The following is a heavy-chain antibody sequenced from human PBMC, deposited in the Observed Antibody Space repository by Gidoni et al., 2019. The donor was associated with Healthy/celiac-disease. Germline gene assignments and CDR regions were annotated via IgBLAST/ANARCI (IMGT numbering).Heavy chain of an antibody. CDR1: GGSISSSSYY. D-gene: IGHD1-20*01. V-gene: IGHV4-39*01. J-gene: IGHJ4*02. Sequence: QLQLQESGPGLVKPSETLSLPCTVHGGSISSSSYYWGWIRQPPGKGLEWIGSIYYSGSTYSNPSLKSRVTISVDTSKNQFSLKLSSVTAADTAVYYCARHNWRLPLDYWGQGTLVTVSS. CDR2: IYYSGST. CDR3: ARHNWRLPLDY.